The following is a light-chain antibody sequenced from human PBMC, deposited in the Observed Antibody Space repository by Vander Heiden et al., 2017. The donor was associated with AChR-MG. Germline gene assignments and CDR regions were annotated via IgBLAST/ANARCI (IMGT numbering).Light chain of an antibody. J-gene: IGLJ2*01. Sequence: SYELTQPPSVSVSPGQTARITCSADALPEQFVYWYQQKPGQAPALLIYKDSERPSGIPERFSGSRSGTRVTLTVIGVQAEDEADYYCQSADSRADSSRPYPVFGGGTKLTVL. CDR3: QSADSRADSSRPYPV. V-gene: IGLV3-25*03. CDR1: ALPEQF. CDR2: KDS.